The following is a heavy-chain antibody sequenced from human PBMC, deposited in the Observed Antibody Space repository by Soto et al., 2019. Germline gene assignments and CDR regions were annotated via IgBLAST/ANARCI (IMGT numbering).Heavy chain of an antibody. Sequence: GESLKISSKGSGYSSTSYWIGWVRQIPWKGLEWMGIIYPGDSDTRYSPSFQGQVTISADKSISTAYLQWSSLKASDTAMYYCARNARVGYSYGWEGYDAFDIWGQGTMVTVSS. CDR2: IYPGDSDT. V-gene: IGHV5-51*01. CDR3: ARNARVGYSYGWEGYDAFDI. D-gene: IGHD5-18*01. J-gene: IGHJ3*02. CDR1: GYSSTSYW.